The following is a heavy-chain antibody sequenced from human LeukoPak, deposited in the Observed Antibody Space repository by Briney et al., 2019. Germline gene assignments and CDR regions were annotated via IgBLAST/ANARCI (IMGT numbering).Heavy chain of an antibody. V-gene: IGHV3-23*01. D-gene: IGHD6-19*01. CDR1: GFTFSSYA. J-gene: IGHJ1*01. Sequence: GWSLIFSSAAAGFTFSSYAMSGVLKAPGKGLEWGSAISGSAVTTYYADSLKGRFTISRDNSKNTLYLQMKRLRAEDTAVCYCAQMLAGWYSALTTPWGQGTLVTVSS. CDR2: ISGSAVTT. CDR3: AQMLAGWYSALTTP.